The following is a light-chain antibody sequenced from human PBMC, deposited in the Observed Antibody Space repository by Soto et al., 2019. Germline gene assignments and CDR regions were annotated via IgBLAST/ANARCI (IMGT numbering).Light chain of an antibody. CDR2: DAS. V-gene: IGKV1-33*01. CDR3: QKSDHLPL. J-gene: IGKJ3*01. Sequence: DIQMTQSPPSLSASVGDRVTITCQASQDIGNSLNWFQHKPGKAPNLVIYDASNLEIGVPSRFIASGSGTDFTFTITSLRPEDIATYYCQKSDHLPLFGPGTKVESK. CDR1: QDIGNS.